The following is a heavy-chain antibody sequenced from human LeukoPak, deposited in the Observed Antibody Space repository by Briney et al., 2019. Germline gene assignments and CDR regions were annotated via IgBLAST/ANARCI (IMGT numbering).Heavy chain of an antibody. V-gene: IGHV3-66*01. D-gene: IGHD3-10*01. CDR1: VFIVTSNY. CDR2: IYSCGTT. J-gene: IGHJ6*03. CDR3: ARVVYYYASVSYNYYMDV. Sequence: PGGSLRLSCAVSVFIVTSNYMSWVRLAPGKGLEWVSTIYSCGTTFYSDSVRGRFTISRDNSKNTLYLQMSSLRAEHAAIYYCARVVYYYASVSYNYYMDVRGKGTTVTISS.